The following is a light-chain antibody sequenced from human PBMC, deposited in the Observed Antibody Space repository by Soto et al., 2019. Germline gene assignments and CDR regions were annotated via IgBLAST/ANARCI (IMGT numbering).Light chain of an antibody. CDR2: GNN. CDR3: GTWDSSLSAGV. CDR1: SSNIGAYD. J-gene: IGLJ2*01. Sequence: QSVLTQPPSVSGAPGHRVTISCTGSSSNIGAYDVHWYQQLPGTAPKLLISGNNNRPSGVPDRFSGSKSGSSASLAITGLQAEDEADYYCGTWDSSLSAGVFGGGTQLTVL. V-gene: IGLV1-40*01.